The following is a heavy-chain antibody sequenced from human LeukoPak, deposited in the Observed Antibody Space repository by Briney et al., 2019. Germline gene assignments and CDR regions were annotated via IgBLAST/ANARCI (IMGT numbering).Heavy chain of an antibody. D-gene: IGHD3-10*01. Sequence: GGSLRLSCAASGFTFSSYGMHWVRQAPGKGLEWVAVIWNDGSKKYYEDSVKGRFTISRDNSNNTVYLQMNSLRAEDTAVYYCARASRYYGSGSYPNWFDPWGQGTLVTVSS. V-gene: IGHV3-33*01. CDR1: GFTFSSYG. CDR2: IWNDGSKK. J-gene: IGHJ5*02. CDR3: ARASRYYGSGSYPNWFDP.